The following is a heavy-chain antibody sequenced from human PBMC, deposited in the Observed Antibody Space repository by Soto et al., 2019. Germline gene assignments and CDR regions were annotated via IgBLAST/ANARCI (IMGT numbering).Heavy chain of an antibody. CDR2: IKSKTDGGTT. CDR3: TTGGFIAAAIYYYYYGMDV. Sequence: GGSLRLSCAASGFTFSNAWMSWVRQAPGKGLEWVGRIKSKTDGGTTDYAAPVKGRFTISRDDSKNTLYLQMNSLKTEDTAVYYCTTGGFIAAAIYYYYYGMDVWGQGTTVTVSS. CDR1: GFTFSNAW. J-gene: IGHJ6*02. V-gene: IGHV3-15*01. D-gene: IGHD6-13*01.